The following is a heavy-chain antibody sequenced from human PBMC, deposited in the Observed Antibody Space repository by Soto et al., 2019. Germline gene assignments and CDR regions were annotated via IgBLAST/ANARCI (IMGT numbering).Heavy chain of an antibody. Sequence: QVQLQESGPGLVKPSETLSLTCTVSGGSISGYYWTWIRQPAGKGLEWIGRKHTSGTPNYNPSPKTRVTISIETSTNRFYLNLSAVTDAETAVYYCARGGEFYGVDVWGQGNTVAVSS. CDR3: ARGGEFYGVDV. D-gene: IGHD3-16*01. CDR1: GGSISGYY. V-gene: IGHV4-4*07. CDR2: KHTSGTP. J-gene: IGHJ6*02.